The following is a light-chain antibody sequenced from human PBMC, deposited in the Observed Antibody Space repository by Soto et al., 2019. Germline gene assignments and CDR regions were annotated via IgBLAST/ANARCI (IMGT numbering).Light chain of an antibody. CDR3: ALFMGNGISV. CDR1: SGSVSTAHN. Sequence: QTVVTQESSFSVSPGGTVTLTCGLISGSVSTAHNPNWYQQTPGQAPRTLIYSTTTRSSGVPGRFSGSILGNKAALTITGAQADDESDYYCALFMGNGISVFGTGTKLTVL. J-gene: IGLJ1*01. CDR2: STT. V-gene: IGLV8-61*01.